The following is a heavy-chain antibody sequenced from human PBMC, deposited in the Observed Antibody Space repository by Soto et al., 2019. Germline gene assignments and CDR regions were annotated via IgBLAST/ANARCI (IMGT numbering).Heavy chain of an antibody. J-gene: IGHJ4*02. Sequence: QVQLVESGGGVVQPGRSLRLSCEASGFSFSSYGMHWVRQAPGKGLEWVAFISYDGSNKYYVDSVQGRFNIYRDSSRNALYLQMTSLRTEDTAVYYCAKALGELSPESYDYWGQGTRVTVSS. CDR2: ISYDGSNK. CDR1: GFSFSSYG. D-gene: IGHD3-16*02. V-gene: IGHV3-30*18. CDR3: AKALGELSPESYDY.